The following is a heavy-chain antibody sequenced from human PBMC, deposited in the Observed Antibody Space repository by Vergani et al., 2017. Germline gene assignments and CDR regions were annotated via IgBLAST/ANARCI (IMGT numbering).Heavy chain of an antibody. CDR3: ARDRLYYDFWSGYQYGMDV. D-gene: IGHD3-3*01. J-gene: IGHJ6*02. V-gene: IGHV4-59*01. CDR2: IYYSGST. Sequence: QVQLQESGPGLVKPSETLSLTCTVSGGSISSYYWSWIRQPPGKGLEWIGYIYYSGSTNYNPSLKSRVTISVDTSKNQFSLKLSSVTAADTAVYYCARDRLYYDFWSGYQYGMDVWGQETTVTVSS. CDR1: GGSISSYY.